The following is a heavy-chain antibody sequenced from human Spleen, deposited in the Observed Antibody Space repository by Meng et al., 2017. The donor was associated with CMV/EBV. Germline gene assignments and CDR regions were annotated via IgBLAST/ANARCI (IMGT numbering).Heavy chain of an antibody. CDR3: VRQTGTVSPVTIDY. CDR2: IFPGDSDT. J-gene: IGHJ4*02. V-gene: IGHV5-51*01. CDR1: GYSFTNYW. D-gene: IGHD1-14*01. Sequence: GESLKISCEASGYSFTNYWIGWVRQMPGKGLEWMGIIFPGDSDTRYRPSFQGQVTISADKSINTAYLQWNSLKASDTAMYYCVRQTGTVSPVTIDYWGQGTLVTVSS.